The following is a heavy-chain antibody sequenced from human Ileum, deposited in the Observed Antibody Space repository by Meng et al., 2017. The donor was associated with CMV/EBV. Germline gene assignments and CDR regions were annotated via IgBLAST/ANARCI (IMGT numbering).Heavy chain of an antibody. CDR1: GGSISSGGYY. D-gene: IGHD2-2*01. CDR2: IYYSGST. Sequence: CTVSGGSISSGGYYWSWIRQHPGKGLEWIGYIYYSGSTYYNPSLKSRVAISVDTSKNQLSLKLSSVTAADTAVYYCARSSSTSGYRAWGQGTLVTVSS. J-gene: IGHJ4*02. CDR3: ARSSSTSGYRA. V-gene: IGHV4-31*03.